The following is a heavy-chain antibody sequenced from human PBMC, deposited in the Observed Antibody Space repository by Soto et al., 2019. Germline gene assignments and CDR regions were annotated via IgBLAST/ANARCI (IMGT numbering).Heavy chain of an antibody. D-gene: IGHD5-18*01. CDR1: GFTFSSYW. Sequence: VGSLRLSCAASGFTFSSYWMHWVRQAPGKGLVWVSRINSDGSSTSYADSVKGRFTISRDNAKNTLYLQMNSLRAEDTAVYYCARGTAMTLYYYYGMDVWGQGTTVTVSS. CDR2: INSDGSST. J-gene: IGHJ6*02. V-gene: IGHV3-74*01. CDR3: ARGTAMTLYYYYGMDV.